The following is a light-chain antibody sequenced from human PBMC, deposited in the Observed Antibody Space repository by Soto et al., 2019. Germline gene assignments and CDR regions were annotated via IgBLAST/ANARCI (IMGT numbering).Light chain of an antibody. CDR1: QDISNY. CDR2: DAS. V-gene: IGKV1-33*01. Sequence: DIQMTQSPSSLSASVGDRVTITCQASQDISNYLNWYQQKPGKAPKLLIYDASNLETGVPSRFSGSGSGTDFTFTISSLQPEDIATYYCQQYDNLPRFGGATKVDIK. CDR3: QQYDNLPR. J-gene: IGKJ4*01.